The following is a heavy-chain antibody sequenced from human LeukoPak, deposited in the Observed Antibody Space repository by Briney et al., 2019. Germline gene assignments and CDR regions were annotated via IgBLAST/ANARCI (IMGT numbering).Heavy chain of an antibody. V-gene: IGHV4-59*12. CDR2: ISQSGST. J-gene: IGHJ4*02. CDR3: VRAWDY. Sequence: SETLSLTCTVSGGSISTYFWSWIRQPPGKGLEWIGYISQSGSTHYNPSLKSRVTISLDRSKNQFSLKLSSVTAADTAVYYCVRAWDYWGQGTRVTVSS. CDR1: GGSISTYF.